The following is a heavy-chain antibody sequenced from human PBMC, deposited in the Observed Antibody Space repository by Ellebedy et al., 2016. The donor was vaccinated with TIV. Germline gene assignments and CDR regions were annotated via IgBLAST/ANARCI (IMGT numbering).Heavy chain of an antibody. CDR2: IFPADSDT. CDR1: GFSFIDYW. D-gene: IGHD2-15*01. V-gene: IGHV5-51*01. J-gene: IGHJ1*01. Sequence: GESLKISXQASGFSFIDYWIGWVRHMPGKGLEWMGIIFPADSDTRYSPSFEGQVTISADKSISTAYLQRSGLKASDTAIYYWARHGPDYCRGANCYSPEYFQLWGQGTPVTVSS. CDR3: ARHGPDYCRGANCYSPEYFQL.